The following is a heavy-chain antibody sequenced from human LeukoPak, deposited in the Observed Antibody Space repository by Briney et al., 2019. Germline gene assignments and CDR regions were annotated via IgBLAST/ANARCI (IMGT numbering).Heavy chain of an antibody. V-gene: IGHV3-21*01. J-gene: IGHJ4*02. D-gene: IGHD2-2*01. CDR2: ISSSSSYI. CDR3: ARARTPYCSSTSCSIPDY. CDR1: GFTFSSYS. Sequence: PGGSLRLSCAASGFTFSSYSMNWVRQAPGQGLDWVSSISSSSSYIYYADSVKGRFTISRDNSKNTLYLQMNSLRAEDTAVYYCARARTPYCSSTSCSIPDYWGQGTLVTVSS.